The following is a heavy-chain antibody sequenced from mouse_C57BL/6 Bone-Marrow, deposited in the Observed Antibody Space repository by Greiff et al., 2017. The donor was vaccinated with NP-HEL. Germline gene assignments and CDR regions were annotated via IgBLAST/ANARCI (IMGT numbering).Heavy chain of an antibody. CDR2: ISYDGSN. Sequence: ESGPGLVKPSQSLSLTCSVTGYSITSGYYWNWIRQFPGNKLEWMGYISYDGSNNYNPSLKNRISITRDTSKNQFFLKLNSVTTEDTATYYCARDRASSGPYYFDYWGQGTTLTVSS. D-gene: IGHD3-2*02. CDR1: GYSITSGYY. V-gene: IGHV3-6*01. CDR3: ARDRASSGPYYFDY. J-gene: IGHJ2*01.